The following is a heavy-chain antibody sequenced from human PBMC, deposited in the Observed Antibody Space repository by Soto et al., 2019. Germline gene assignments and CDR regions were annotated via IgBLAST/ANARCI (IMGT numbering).Heavy chain of an antibody. CDR3: ARNLGTGYYGFGH. D-gene: IGHD3-9*01. J-gene: IGHJ4*02. CDR2: ISSSAST. Sequence: SETLSLTCTVSGGSINNYFWSWVRRPPGKPLEWIGFISSSASTNYYPSLKSRASISIDTSKNQFSLKLTSVTAADTGVYFCARNLGTGYYGFGHWGRVNLVTVSS. V-gene: IGHV4-59*08. CDR1: GGSINNYF.